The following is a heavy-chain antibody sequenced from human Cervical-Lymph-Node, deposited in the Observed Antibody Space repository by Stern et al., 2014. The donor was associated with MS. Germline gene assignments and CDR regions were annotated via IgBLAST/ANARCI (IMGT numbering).Heavy chain of an antibody. CDR2: IRSKTNNYAT. D-gene: IGHD2-2*01. V-gene: IGHV3-73*01. CDR1: GFTFSGSA. J-gene: IGHJ4*02. CDR3: NIILDQMPTYLSRFDF. Sequence: EVQLVESGGRLVQPGGSLKLSCAASGFTFSGSAVHWVRQTSGKGLEWVGHIRSKTNNYATSYAASVKGSFTISRDDSENTAYLQMSSLKIEDTAVYYCNIILDQMPTYLSRFDFWGQGTLVTVSS.